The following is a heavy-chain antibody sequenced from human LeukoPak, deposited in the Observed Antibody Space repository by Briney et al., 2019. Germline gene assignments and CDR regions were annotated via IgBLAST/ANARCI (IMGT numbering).Heavy chain of an antibody. Sequence: GGSLRLSCAASGFTFSNAWMSWVRQAPGKGLEWVGRIKSKTDGGTTDYAAPVKGRFTISRGDSKNTLYLQMNSLKTEDTAVYYCTTGPQGGSCVWDYWGQGTLVTVSS. CDR3: TTGPQGGSCVWDY. CDR2: IKSKTDGGTT. CDR1: GFTFSNAW. V-gene: IGHV3-15*01. D-gene: IGHD2-15*01. J-gene: IGHJ4*02.